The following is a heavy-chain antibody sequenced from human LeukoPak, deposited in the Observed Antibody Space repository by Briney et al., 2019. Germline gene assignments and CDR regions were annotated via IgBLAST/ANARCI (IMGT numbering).Heavy chain of an antibody. D-gene: IGHD6-13*01. Sequence: GGSLRLSCAASGFTFSNHWMHWVRQAPGKGLVWVSRISGDGSSTSYADSVKGRFTISRDNAKNTLYLQMNCLRAEDTAVYYCARRVRSTGWYIFDFWGQGTLVTVSS. CDR2: ISGDGSST. J-gene: IGHJ4*02. CDR3: ARRVRSTGWYIFDF. CDR1: GFTFSNHW. V-gene: IGHV3-74*01.